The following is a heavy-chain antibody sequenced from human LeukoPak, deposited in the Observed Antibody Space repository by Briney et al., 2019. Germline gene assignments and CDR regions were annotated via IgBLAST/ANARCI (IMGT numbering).Heavy chain of an antibody. D-gene: IGHD2-15*01. CDR3: ARDSADCSGGSCYSAEYFQH. J-gene: IGHJ1*01. V-gene: IGHV1-2*02. CDR2: INPNSGGT. CDR1: GYTFTGYY. Sequence: RASVKVSCKASGYTFTGYYMHWVRQAPGQGLEWMGWINPNSGGTNYAQKVQGRVTMTTDTSTSTAYMELRSLRSDDTAVYYCARDSADCSGGSCYSAEYFQHWGQGTLATVSS.